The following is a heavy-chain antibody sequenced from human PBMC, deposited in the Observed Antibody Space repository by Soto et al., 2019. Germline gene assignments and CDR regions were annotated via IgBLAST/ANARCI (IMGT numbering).Heavy chain of an antibody. D-gene: IGHD1-26*01. Sequence: SETLSLTCAVYGGSFSGYYWTWIRQPPGTGLEWIGEMNHSGSTNYNPSLKSRVTISVDTSKNQFSLKLTSVTAADTAVYHCARHVGNSPPGSWGQGTLVTVSS. CDR2: MNHSGST. CDR3: ARHVGNSPPGS. CDR1: GGSFSGYY. V-gene: IGHV4-34*01. J-gene: IGHJ4*02.